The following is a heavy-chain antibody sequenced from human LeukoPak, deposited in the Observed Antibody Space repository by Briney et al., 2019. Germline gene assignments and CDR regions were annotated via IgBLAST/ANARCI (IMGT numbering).Heavy chain of an antibody. Sequence: PSETLSLTCTVSGGSISSSSYYWGWIRQPPGKGLEWIAYIYYSGRTNYNPSLKSRVTISVDTSKNQFSLKLSSVTAADTAVYYCARTLDDGTLDYWGQGTLVTVSS. CDR3: ARTLDDGTLDY. CDR1: GGSISSSSYY. D-gene: IGHD1-1*01. J-gene: IGHJ4*02. V-gene: IGHV4-61*05. CDR2: IYYSGRT.